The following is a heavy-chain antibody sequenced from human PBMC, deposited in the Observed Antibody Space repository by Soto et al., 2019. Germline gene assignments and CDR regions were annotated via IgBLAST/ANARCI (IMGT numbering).Heavy chain of an antibody. D-gene: IGHD6-19*01. J-gene: IGHJ4*02. V-gene: IGHV3-74*01. CDR1: GFTFSTYW. CDR3: ARGYSSGLGY. Sequence: GGSLRLSCAASGFTFSTYWMHWVRQGPEKGLVWVSRINSDGSSTSYADSVKGRFTISRDNAKNTLYLQMNSLRAEDTAVYYCARGYSSGLGYWGQGTVVTVSS. CDR2: INSDGSST.